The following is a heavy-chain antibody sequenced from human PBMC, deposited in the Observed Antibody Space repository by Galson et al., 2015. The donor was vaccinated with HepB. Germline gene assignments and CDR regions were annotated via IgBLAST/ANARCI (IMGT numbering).Heavy chain of an antibody. D-gene: IGHD3-10*01. CDR3: AKDREQLLWFGES. Sequence: SLRLSCAASGFTFSSYAMSWVRQAPGKGLEWVSAISGSGGSTYYADSVKGRFTISRDNSKNTLYLQMNGQRAEDTAVYYCAKDREQLLWFGESWGQGTLVTVSS. CDR1: GFTFSSYA. V-gene: IGHV3-23*01. J-gene: IGHJ4*02. CDR2: ISGSGGST.